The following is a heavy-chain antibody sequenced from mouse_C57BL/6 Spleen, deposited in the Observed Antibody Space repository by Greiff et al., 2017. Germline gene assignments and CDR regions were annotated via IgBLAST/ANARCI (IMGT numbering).Heavy chain of an antibody. CDR2: IWTGGGT. D-gene: IGHD1-1*01. CDR1: GFSLTSYA. CDR3: ARKSIYYYGSSSFYAMDY. Sequence: VQLQQSGPGLVAPSQSLSITCTVSGFSLTSYAISWVRQPPGKGLEWLGVIWTGGGTNYNSALKSRLSISKDNSKSQVFLKMNSLQTDDTARYYCARKSIYYYGSSSFYAMDYWGQGTSVTVSS. J-gene: IGHJ4*01. V-gene: IGHV2-9-1*01.